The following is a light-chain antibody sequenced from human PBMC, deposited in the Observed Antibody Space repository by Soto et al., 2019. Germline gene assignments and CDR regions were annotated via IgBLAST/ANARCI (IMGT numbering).Light chain of an antibody. Sequence: EIVMTQSPATLSVSPGERATLSCRVSQSVSINLAWYQQRPGQAPRLLIYGASTRALGIPARFSGSGSGTEFTLTISSLQSEDFAVYYCQQYNKWPRTFGQGTKVEIK. J-gene: IGKJ1*01. V-gene: IGKV3-15*01. CDR1: QSVSIN. CDR3: QQYNKWPRT. CDR2: GAS.